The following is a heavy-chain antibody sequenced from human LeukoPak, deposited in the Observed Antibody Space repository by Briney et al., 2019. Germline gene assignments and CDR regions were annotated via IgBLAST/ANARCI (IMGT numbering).Heavy chain of an antibody. Sequence: GGSLRLSCAASGFTFSNYAMSWVRRAPGKGLEWVSGISGSGGSTYYADSAKGRFTISRDNSKNTVHLQMNSLRAEDTAVYYCAKLTTWLQQHNFDYWGQGTLVTVSS. V-gene: IGHV3-23*01. CDR2: ISGSGGST. J-gene: IGHJ4*02. CDR1: GFTFSNYA. D-gene: IGHD5-24*01. CDR3: AKLTTWLQQHNFDY.